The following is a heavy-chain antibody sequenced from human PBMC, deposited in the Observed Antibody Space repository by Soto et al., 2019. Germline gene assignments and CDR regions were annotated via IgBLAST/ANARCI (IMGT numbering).Heavy chain of an antibody. CDR1: GFTFSNAW. D-gene: IGHD1-26*01. V-gene: IGHV3-15*01. Sequence: GGSLRLSCAASGFTFSNAWMSWVRQAPGKGLEWVGRIKSKTDCGTTDYAAPVKGRFTISRDDSKNTLYLHMNSLKTEDTAVDYCSPGAVGGPEARGYRGRGTLVIGSS. CDR3: SPGAVGGPEARGY. CDR2: IKSKTDCGTT. J-gene: IGHJ4*02.